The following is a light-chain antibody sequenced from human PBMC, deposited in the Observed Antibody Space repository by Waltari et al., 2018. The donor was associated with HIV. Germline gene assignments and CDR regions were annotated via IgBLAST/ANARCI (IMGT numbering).Light chain of an antibody. CDR1: QRISNY. V-gene: IGKV1-39*01. CDR3: QQSHSTPR. J-gene: IGKJ1*01. Sequence: DIQMTQSPSSLSASVGDRVTITCRASQRISNYLNWYQHKSGQAPNLLIYAASNLQSGVPSRFSGSGSGTDFNLTISNLQPEDLATYYCQQSHSTPRFGQGTKV. CDR2: AAS.